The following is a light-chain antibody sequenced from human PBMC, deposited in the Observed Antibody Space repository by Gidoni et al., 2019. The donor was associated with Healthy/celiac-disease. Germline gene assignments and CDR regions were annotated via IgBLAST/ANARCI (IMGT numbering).Light chain of an antibody. V-gene: IGKV3-20*01. CDR3: QQYGGSPKIT. Sequence: EIVLTQSPGTLSLSPGERATLSCRASQSVSSSYLAWYQQKPGQAPRLLIYGASSRATCIPDRFRESGFETDFTLTISRLEPEDFAVYYCQQYGGSPKITFGQGTRLEIK. CDR1: QSVSSSY. J-gene: IGKJ5*01. CDR2: GAS.